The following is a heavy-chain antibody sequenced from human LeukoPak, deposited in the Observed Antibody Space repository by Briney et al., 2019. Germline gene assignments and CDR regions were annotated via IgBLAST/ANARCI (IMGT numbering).Heavy chain of an antibody. Sequence: PGGSLRLSCAASGFTFSSYEMNWVRQAPGKGLEWVSYISSSGSTIYYADSVKGRFTISRDNAKNSLYLQMNSLKTEDTAVYYCTTDSTPVSSLDYWGQGTLVTVSS. CDR3: TTDSTPVSSLDY. D-gene: IGHD2-8*01. J-gene: IGHJ4*02. CDR1: GFTFSSYE. CDR2: ISSSGSTI. V-gene: IGHV3-48*03.